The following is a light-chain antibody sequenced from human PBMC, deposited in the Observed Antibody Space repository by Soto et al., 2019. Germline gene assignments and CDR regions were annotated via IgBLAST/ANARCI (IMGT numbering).Light chain of an antibody. CDR2: AAS. CDR3: QKYNRASLF. Sequence: DIQMTQSPSSLSASVGDRVNITCRASQGSSYYLAWYQQKPGRVPNLLIYAASTLRSGVPSTFSGSGTGTDFTLPICSSQPEDVSTYYCQKYNRASLFFGPGTKLDLK. CDR1: QGSSYY. J-gene: IGKJ3*01. V-gene: IGKV1-27*01.